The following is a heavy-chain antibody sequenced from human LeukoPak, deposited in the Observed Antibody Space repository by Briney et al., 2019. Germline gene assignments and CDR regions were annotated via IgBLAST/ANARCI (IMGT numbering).Heavy chain of an antibody. Sequence: GGSLRLSCAASGFTVSSYAMSWVRQAPGKGLEWDSAISGSGGSTYYADSVKGRFTISRDNSKNTLHLQMNSLRAEDTAVYYCAKSPIDYGDYETHHYFDYWGQGTLVTVSS. J-gene: IGHJ4*02. CDR2: ISGSGGST. V-gene: IGHV3-23*01. CDR3: AKSPIDYGDYETHHYFDY. CDR1: GFTVSSYA. D-gene: IGHD4-17*01.